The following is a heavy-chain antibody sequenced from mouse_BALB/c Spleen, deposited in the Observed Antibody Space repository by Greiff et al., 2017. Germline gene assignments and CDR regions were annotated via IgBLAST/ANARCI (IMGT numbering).Heavy chain of an antibody. D-gene: IGHD2-1*01. CDR3: ARGDLLNAMDN. Sequence: VKLMESGAELARPGASVKMSCKASGYTFTSYTMHWVKQRPGQGLEWIGYINPSSGYTNYNQKFKDKATLTADKSSSTAYMQLSSLTSEDSAVYYSARGDLLNAMDNWGQGTSVTVSS. J-gene: IGHJ4*01. CDR1: GYTFTSYT. CDR2: INPSSGYT. V-gene: IGHV1-4*01.